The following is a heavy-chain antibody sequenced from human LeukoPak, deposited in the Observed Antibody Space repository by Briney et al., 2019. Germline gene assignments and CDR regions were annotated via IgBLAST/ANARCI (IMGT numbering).Heavy chain of an antibody. CDR2: ISYDGSNK. J-gene: IGHJ4*02. V-gene: IGHV3-30*19. CDR3: ARGIYVVVTATYFDY. D-gene: IGHD2-21*02. Sequence: GRSLRLSCAASGFTFSSYGMHWVRQAPGKGLEWVAVISYDGSNKYYADSVKGRFTISRDNSKNTLYLQMNSLRAEDTAVYYCARGIYVVVTATYFDYWGQGTLVTVSS. CDR1: GFTFSSYG.